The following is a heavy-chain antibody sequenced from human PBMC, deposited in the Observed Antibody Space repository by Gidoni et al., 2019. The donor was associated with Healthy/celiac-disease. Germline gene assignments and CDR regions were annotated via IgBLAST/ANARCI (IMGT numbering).Heavy chain of an antibody. J-gene: IGHJ3*02. D-gene: IGHD5-18*01. Sequence: EVQLLESGGGLVQPGGSLRLSCAASGFPFSRYAMSWVRQAPGKGLEWVSAISGSGGSTYYADSVKGRFTISRDNSKNTLYLQMNSLRAEDTAVYYCAKDRIDSYVSIDAFDIWGQGTMVTVSS. CDR3: AKDRIDSYVSIDAFDI. CDR1: GFPFSRYA. CDR2: ISGSGGST. V-gene: IGHV3-23*01.